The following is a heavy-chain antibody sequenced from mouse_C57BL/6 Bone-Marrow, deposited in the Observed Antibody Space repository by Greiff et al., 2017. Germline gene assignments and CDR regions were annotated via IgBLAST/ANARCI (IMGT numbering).Heavy chain of an antibody. V-gene: IGHV1-4*01. CDR3: ARSGFTTVVAPYYFDY. CDR2: INPSSGYT. J-gene: IGHJ2*01. D-gene: IGHD1-1*01. CDR1: GYTFTSYT. Sequence: VQLQQSGAELARPGASVKMSCKASGYTFTSYTMHWVKQRPGQGLEWIGYINPSSGYTKYNQKFKDKATLTADKSSSTAYMQLSSLTSEDSAVYYCARSGFTTVVAPYYFDYWGQGTTLTVSS.